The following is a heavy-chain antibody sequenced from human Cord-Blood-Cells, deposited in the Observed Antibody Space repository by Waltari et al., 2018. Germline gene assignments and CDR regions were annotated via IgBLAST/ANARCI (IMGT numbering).Heavy chain of an antibody. Sequence: QVQLQQWGAGLLKPSETLSLTCAVYGGSFSGYYWSWIRQPPGKGLEWIGEINHSGSTNYNPSLKSRVTISVYTSKNQFALKLSSVTAADTAVYYCASVGRVTPDYWGQGTLVTVSS. V-gene: IGHV4-34*01. CDR3: ASVGRVTPDY. CDR1: GGSFSGYY. CDR2: INHSGST. D-gene: IGHD4-4*01. J-gene: IGHJ4*02.